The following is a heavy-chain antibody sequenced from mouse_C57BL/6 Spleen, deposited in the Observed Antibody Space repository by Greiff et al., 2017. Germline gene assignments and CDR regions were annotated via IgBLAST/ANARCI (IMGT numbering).Heavy chain of an antibody. J-gene: IGHJ4*01. Sequence: VQLVESGAELVKPGASVKLSCKASGYTFTDYYINWVKQRPGQGLEWIGKIGPGSGSTYYNEKFKGKATLTADKSSSTAYLQLSSLTSEDSAVYFCAYYYGSSAGYAMGYWGQGTSGTGSS. CDR1: GYTFTDYY. CDR2: IGPGSGST. CDR3: AYYYGSSAGYAMGY. V-gene: IGHV1-77*01. D-gene: IGHD1-1*01.